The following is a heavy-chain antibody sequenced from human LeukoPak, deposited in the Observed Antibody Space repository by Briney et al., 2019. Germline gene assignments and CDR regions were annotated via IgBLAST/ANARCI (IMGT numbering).Heavy chain of an antibody. Sequence: SETLSLTCTVSGGSISSSSYYWGWIRQPPGKGLEWIGSIYYSGSTYYNPSLKSRVTISVDTSKNQFSLKLSSVTAADTAEYYCARHDVLGYCSGGSCPYFDYWGQGTLVTVSS. CDR3: ARHDVLGYCSGGSCPYFDY. D-gene: IGHD2-15*01. V-gene: IGHV4-39*01. CDR2: IYYSGST. CDR1: GGSISSSSYY. J-gene: IGHJ4*02.